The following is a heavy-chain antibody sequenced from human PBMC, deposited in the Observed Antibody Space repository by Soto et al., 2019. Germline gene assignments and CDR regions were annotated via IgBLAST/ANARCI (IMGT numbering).Heavy chain of an antibody. CDR1: GGTFSSYA. V-gene: IGHV1-69*06. J-gene: IGHJ4*02. CDR2: IIPIFGTA. D-gene: IGHD3-10*01. Sequence: QVQLVQSWAEVKKPGSSVKVSCKASGGTFSSYAISWVRQAPGQGLEWMGGIIPIFGTANYAQKFQGRVNVTAGKSTVTAYMEVSRPGSADTAVYYCARALPGGYYFDYWGQGTLVTVSS. CDR3: ARALPGGYYFDY.